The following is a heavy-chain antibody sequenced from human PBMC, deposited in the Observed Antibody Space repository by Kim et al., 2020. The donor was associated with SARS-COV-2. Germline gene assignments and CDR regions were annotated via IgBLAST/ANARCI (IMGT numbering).Heavy chain of an antibody. J-gene: IGHJ4*02. V-gene: IGHV4-34*01. D-gene: IGHD1-26*01. Sequence: SHNPALKSRVTISLDASKNQFALELGSVTAADTAVYYCATASGSYLLFDYWGQGTLVTVSS. CDR3: ATASGSYLLFDY.